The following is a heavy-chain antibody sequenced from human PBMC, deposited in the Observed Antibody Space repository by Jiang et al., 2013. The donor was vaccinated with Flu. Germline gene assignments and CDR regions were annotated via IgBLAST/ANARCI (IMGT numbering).Heavy chain of an antibody. CDR3: ARRVDXSGEQPHLNWFDS. Sequence: NPSLMSRATISIDTSKNQFSLTLTSVTAADTAVYYCARRVDXSGEQPHLNWFDSWGQGILVTVSS. V-gene: IGHV4-59*12. J-gene: IGHJ5*01. D-gene: IGHD3-10*01.